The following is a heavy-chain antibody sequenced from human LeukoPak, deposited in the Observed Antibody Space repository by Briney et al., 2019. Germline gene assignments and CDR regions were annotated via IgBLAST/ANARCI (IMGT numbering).Heavy chain of an antibody. Sequence: GGSQRLSCAASGFTVSSNYMSWVRQAPGKGLEWVSLIYSGGRIFYADSVKGRFIISTDNSKNTLYLQMNSLRAEDTAVYYCARGFSYGKVDYWGQGTLVTVSS. D-gene: IGHD5-18*01. CDR3: ARGFSYGKVDY. J-gene: IGHJ4*02. CDR2: IYSGGRI. V-gene: IGHV3-66*01. CDR1: GFTVSSNY.